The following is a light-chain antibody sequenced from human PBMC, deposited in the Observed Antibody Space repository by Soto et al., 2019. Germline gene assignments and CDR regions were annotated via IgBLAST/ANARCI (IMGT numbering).Light chain of an antibody. Sequence: DIQMTQSPSSLSASVGDRVTITCQASQDISNYLYWYQQKPGKAPKLLIYDASNLETGVPSRFSGSGSGTDFTFTISSLQPEDIATYYCQQYDNLPTFGQGTRLEIK. J-gene: IGKJ5*01. CDR1: QDISNY. CDR3: QQYDNLPT. CDR2: DAS. V-gene: IGKV1-33*01.